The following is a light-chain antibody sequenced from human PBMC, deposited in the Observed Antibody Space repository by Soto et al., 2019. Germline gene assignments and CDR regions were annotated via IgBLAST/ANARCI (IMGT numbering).Light chain of an antibody. CDR3: CSYAGSSTL. J-gene: IGLJ2*01. V-gene: IGLV2-23*01. Sequence: QSALTQPASVSGSPGQSITISCTGTSSDVGSYNLVSWYQQHPGKAPKLMIYEGSKRSSGVSNRFSGSKSGNTASLTISGLQAEDEADYYCCSYAGSSTLFGGGTKLTFL. CDR2: EGS. CDR1: SSDVGSYNL.